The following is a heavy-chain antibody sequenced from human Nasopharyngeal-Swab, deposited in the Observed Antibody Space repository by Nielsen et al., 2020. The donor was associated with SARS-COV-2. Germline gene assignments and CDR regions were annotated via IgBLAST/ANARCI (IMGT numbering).Heavy chain of an antibody. V-gene: IGHV3-33*01. J-gene: IGHJ4*02. CDR2: IWYDGSNK. D-gene: IGHD5-18*01. CDR1: GFTFSGYG. CDR3: ARDGYGFDS. Sequence: GGSLRLSCAASGFTFSGYGMHWVRQAPGKGLEWVAVIWYDGSNKYYADSVKSRFTISRDNSKNTLYLQMNSLRAEDTAVYYCARDGYGFDSWGQGTLVTVSS.